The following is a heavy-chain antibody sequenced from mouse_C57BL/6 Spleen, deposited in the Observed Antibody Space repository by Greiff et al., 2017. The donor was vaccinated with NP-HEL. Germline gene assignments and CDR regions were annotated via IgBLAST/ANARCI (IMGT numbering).Heavy chain of an antibody. J-gene: IGHJ2*01. CDR1: GYTFTDYY. Sequence: EVKLQQSGPELVKPGASVKISCKASGYTFTDYYMNWVKQSHGKSLEWIGDINPNNGGTSYNQKFKGKATLTVDKSSSTAYMELRSLTSEDSAVYYCARGFDYWGQGTTLTVSS. V-gene: IGHV1-26*01. CDR2: INPNNGGT. CDR3: ARGFDY.